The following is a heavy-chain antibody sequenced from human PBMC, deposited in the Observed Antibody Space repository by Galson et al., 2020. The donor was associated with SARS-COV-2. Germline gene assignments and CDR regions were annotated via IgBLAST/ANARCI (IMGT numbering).Heavy chain of an antibody. CDR2: IDWDDDK. D-gene: IGHD3-22*01. CDR1: GFSLSTSGMC. V-gene: IGHV2-70*01. CDR3: ARIRAGSYPTYYYYGMAV. J-gene: IGHJ6*02. Sequence: SGPTLVKPTQTLTLTCTFSGFSLSTSGMCVSWIRQPPGKALEWLALIDWDDDKYYSTSLKTRLTISKDTSKNQVVLTMTNMDPVDTATYYCARIRAGSYPTYYYYGMAVWGQGTTVPVSS.